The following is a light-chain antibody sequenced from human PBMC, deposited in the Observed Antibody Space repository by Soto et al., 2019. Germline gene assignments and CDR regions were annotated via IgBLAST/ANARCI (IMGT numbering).Light chain of an antibody. CDR3: ETWGTGIWV. V-gene: IGLV4-69*01. CDR2: LNSAGSH. CDR1: SGHSSYA. J-gene: IGLJ3*02. Sequence: QSVLTQSPSASASLGASVKLTCTLSSGHSSYAIAWHQQQPEKGHRYLMKLNSAGSHSKGDGIPDRFSGSSSGAERYLTISSLQSEDEADYYCETWGTGIWVFGGGTKLTVL.